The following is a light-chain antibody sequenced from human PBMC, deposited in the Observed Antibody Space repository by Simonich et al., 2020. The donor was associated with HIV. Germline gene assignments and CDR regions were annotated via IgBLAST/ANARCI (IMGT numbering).Light chain of an antibody. CDR2: EVS. J-gene: IGKJ4*01. CDR3: AQSVQLPLT. V-gene: IGKV2D-29*02. CDR1: QSLLHSDGKTY. Sequence: DIVMTQTPLSLSVTPGQPASISCKSSQSLLHSDGKTYLYWNLQKPGQSPHLVIYEVSNRFSGVPDRFSGSGSGTDFTLKISRVEAEDVGIYYCAQSVQLPLTFGGGTKVEIK.